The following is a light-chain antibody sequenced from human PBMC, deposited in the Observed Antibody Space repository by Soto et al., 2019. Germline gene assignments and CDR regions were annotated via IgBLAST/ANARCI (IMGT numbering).Light chain of an antibody. J-gene: IGKJ3*01. CDR2: DVS. V-gene: IGKV3-11*01. Sequence: EIVLTQSPATLSLSPGERATLSCRASPSVDSYLAWYQQKPGQAPRLLIYDVSNRAPGIPARFSGSGSGTDFTLTISRLEPEDFAFYYCQQRSNWPPFTFGPGTKVDIK. CDR1: PSVDSY. CDR3: QQRSNWPPFT.